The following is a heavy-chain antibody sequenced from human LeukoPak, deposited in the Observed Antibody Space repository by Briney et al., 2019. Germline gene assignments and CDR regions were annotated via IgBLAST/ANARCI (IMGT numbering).Heavy chain of an antibody. CDR3: ARGDSSGWYFDY. CDR2: IRHDGSNK. CDR1: GFTFSSYG. D-gene: IGHD6-19*01. V-gene: IGHV3-30*02. J-gene: IGHJ4*02. Sequence: GGSLRLSCAASGFTFSSYGMHWVRQAPGKGLEWVAFIRHDGSNKYYADSVKGRFTISRDNSKNTLYLQMNSLRAGDTAVYYCARGDSSGWYFDYWGQGTLVTVSS.